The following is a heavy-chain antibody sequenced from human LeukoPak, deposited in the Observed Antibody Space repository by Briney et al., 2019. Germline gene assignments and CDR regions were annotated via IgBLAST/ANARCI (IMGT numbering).Heavy chain of an antibody. CDR1: GFIFSDFY. Sequence: PGVSLRLSCAGSGFIFSDFYMSWIRQAPGKGLEWVSLIYSSSDYIYYADSVKGRFTISRDNAKNSLYPQMSSLRVEDTAVFHCAKGRDHDTFPDAFDIWGQGTMVTVSS. V-gene: IGHV3-11*01. D-gene: IGHD2/OR15-2a*01. CDR2: IYSSSDYI. CDR3: AKGRDHDTFPDAFDI. J-gene: IGHJ3*02.